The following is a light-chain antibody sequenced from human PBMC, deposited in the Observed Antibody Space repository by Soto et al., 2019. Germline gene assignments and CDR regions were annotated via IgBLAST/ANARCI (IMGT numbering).Light chain of an antibody. CDR3: QQSYSTPPT. J-gene: IGKJ1*01. V-gene: IGKV1-39*01. CDR2: DAS. CDR1: QDSTKY. Sequence: DIQMTQSPSTLSGSVGDRVTITCRASQDSTKYLAWYQQKPGKAPNLLIYDASTLHSGVPSRFSGSGSGTDFTLTISSLQPEDFATYYCQQSYSTPPTFGQGTKVDIK.